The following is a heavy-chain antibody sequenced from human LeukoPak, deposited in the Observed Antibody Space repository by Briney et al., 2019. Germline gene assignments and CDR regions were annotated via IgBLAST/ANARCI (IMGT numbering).Heavy chain of an antibody. CDR2: IWYDGSNK. D-gene: IGHD2-8*01. J-gene: IGHJ4*02. CDR1: GFTFSSYG. Sequence: GGSLRLSCAASGFTFSSYGMQWVRQAPGKGLEWVAVIWYDGSNKYYADSVKGRFTISRDNSKNTLYLQTNSLRAEDTAVYYCAKDRCTNGVCYTLDYWGQGTLVTVSS. CDR3: AKDRCTNGVCYTLDY. V-gene: IGHV3-33*06.